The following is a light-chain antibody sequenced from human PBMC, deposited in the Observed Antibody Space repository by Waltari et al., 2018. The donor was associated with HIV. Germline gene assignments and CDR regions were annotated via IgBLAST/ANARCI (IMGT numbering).Light chain of an antibody. J-gene: IGKJ1*01. CDR2: GAS. Sequence: EIVMTQSPATLSVSAGERATLSCRASQNIGGNLAWYQQRHGQPPRLLVYGASSREPGIPARFSGRRSGTEFTLTISSLESDDSAVYYCQQYLDWPPWTFGQGTKV. CDR1: QNIGGN. CDR3: QQYLDWPPWT. V-gene: IGKV3D-15*01.